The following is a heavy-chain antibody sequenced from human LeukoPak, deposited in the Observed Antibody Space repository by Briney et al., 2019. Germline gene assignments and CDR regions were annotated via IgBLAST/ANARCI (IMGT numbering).Heavy chain of an antibody. CDR1: GASISSSSSY. Sequence: SETLSLTCTVSGASISSSSSYWGWIRQPPGRGLEWIGTIYYSGTAYYNPSLKSRVTISVDTSKNQFSLRLSSVTAADTAVYYCASSHVTIGAAGPDNWFDPWGQGTLVTVPS. D-gene: IGHD6-13*01. CDR2: IYYSGTA. V-gene: IGHV4-39*01. J-gene: IGHJ5*02. CDR3: ASSHVTIGAAGPDNWFDP.